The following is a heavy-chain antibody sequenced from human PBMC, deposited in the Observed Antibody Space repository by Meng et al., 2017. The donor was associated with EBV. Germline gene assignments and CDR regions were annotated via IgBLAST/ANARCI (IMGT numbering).Heavy chain of an antibody. CDR1: GYTFTSYG. D-gene: IGHD2-21*02. V-gene: IGHV1-18*01. CDR3: ACRGDRTDY. Sequence: QGPRVRSGAEGQKPGAAVKVACKASGYTFTSYGISWVRQAPGQGLEWMGWISAYNGNTNYAQKLQGRVTMTTDTSTSTAYMELRSLRSDNTAVYYCACRGDRTDYWGQGTLVTVSS. CDR2: ISAYNGNT. J-gene: IGHJ4*02.